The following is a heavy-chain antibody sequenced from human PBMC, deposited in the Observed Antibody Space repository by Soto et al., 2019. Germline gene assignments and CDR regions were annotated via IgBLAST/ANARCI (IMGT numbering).Heavy chain of an antibody. CDR3: ATRTLLWFGELLYYYYYGMDV. CDR2: IYHSGST. CDR1: GGSISSSNW. D-gene: IGHD3-10*01. V-gene: IGHV4-4*02. J-gene: IGHJ6*02. Sequence: PSETLSLTCAVSGGSISSSNWWSWVRQPPGKGLEWIGEIYHSGSTNYNPSLKSRVTISVDKSKNQFSLKLSSVTAADTAVYYCATRTLLWFGELLYYYYYGMDVWGQGTTVTVSS.